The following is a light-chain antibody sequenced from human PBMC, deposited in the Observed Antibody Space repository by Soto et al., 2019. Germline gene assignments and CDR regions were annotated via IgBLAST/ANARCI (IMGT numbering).Light chain of an antibody. CDR3: CSYAGSSTYV. J-gene: IGLJ1*01. V-gene: IGLV2-23*02. CDR1: SSDVGSYNL. CDR2: EVS. Sequence: QSVLTQPASVSGSPGQSITISCTGTSSDVGSYNLVSWYQQHPSKAPKLMIYEVSKRPSGVSNRFSGSKSGNTASLTISGLQAEDEGDYYCCSYAGSSTYVFGTATKLTVL.